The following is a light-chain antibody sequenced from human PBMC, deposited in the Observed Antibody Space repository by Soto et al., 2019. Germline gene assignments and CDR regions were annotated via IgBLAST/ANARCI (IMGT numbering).Light chain of an antibody. CDR1: SSDVGGYTY. CDR3: SSYTSTSTLV. Sequence: QSVLTQPASVSGSPGQSITISCTGTSSDVGGYTYVSWYQQHPGKAPKLMIYDVSNRPSGVSNRFSGSKSGNTASLTISGLQDEDEADYYCSSYTSTSTLVFGGGTMVTVL. J-gene: IGLJ2*01. V-gene: IGLV2-14*01. CDR2: DVS.